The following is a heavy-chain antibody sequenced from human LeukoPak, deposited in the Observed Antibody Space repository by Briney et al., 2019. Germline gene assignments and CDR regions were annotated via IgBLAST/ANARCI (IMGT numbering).Heavy chain of an antibody. CDR2: ISSTSNTM. V-gene: IGHV3-48*01. Sequence: GGSLRLSCAASGFTFSSYTINWVRQTPGKGPEWISYISSTSNTMYYADSVKGRFTISRDNAKNSLYLQMNSLRAEDTAVYYCATESGTYSGTCFDYWGQGTLVTVSS. D-gene: IGHD1-26*01. CDR3: ATESGTYSGTCFDY. J-gene: IGHJ4*02. CDR1: GFTFSSYT.